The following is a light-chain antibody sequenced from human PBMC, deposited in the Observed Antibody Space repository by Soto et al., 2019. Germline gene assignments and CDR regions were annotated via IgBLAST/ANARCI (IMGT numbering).Light chain of an antibody. CDR2: VAS. CDR3: QQSYNTPRT. V-gene: IGKV1-39*01. CDR1: QSISRY. Sequence: DIQMTQSPSSLSASVGDRVTITCRASQSISRYLNWYQQKPGEAPNLRIYVASSLQSGVPSRFSGSGSGTDFSLTIRSLQPEDFATYYCQQSYNTPRTFGQGTRVEIK. J-gene: IGKJ1*01.